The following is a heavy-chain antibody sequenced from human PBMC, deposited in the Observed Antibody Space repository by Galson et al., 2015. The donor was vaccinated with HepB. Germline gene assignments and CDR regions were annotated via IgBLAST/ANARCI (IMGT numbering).Heavy chain of an antibody. V-gene: IGHV1-46*01. CDR3: AKDGDYYGVDH. J-gene: IGHJ4*02. Sequence: SVKVSCKAFGYSFTNSKMHWVRQAPGQGLEWMGIMSPGHTSTRCAQNFQGRLIMTSDTSTSTVYMELSSLRYEDTAVYYCAKDGDYYGVDHWGQGTLVTVSS. CDR2: MSPGHTST. CDR1: GYSFTNSK. D-gene: IGHD3-10*01.